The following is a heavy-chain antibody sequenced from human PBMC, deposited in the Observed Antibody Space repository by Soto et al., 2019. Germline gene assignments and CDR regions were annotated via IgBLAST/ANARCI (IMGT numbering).Heavy chain of an antibody. CDR2: IYYSGST. CDR3: ARESVQLVQGDWFDP. D-gene: IGHD6-6*01. V-gene: IGHV4-61*01. J-gene: IGHJ5*02. Sequence: SETLSRTCTVSGGSVSSGSYYWSWIRQPPGKGLEWIGYIYYSGSTNYNPSLKSRVTISVDTSKNQFSLKLSSVTAADTAVYYCARESVQLVQGDWFDPWGQGTLVTVSS. CDR1: GGSVSSGSYY.